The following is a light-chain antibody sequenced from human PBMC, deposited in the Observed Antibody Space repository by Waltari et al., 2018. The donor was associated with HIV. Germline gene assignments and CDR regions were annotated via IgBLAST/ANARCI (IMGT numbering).Light chain of an antibody. CDR2: DAY. V-gene: IGKV3-15*01. CDR1: QTVSTN. J-gene: IGKJ1*01. CDR3: QQYNDWPTT. Sequence: EIALTHSAATLSVSPGERATLSCRASQTVSTNLAWYQQKPGQAPRVLIYDAYTRATGTPARFRGSGAGTEFNLTFSSLQSEDFAVYFCQQYNDWPTTFGQGTKVEIK.